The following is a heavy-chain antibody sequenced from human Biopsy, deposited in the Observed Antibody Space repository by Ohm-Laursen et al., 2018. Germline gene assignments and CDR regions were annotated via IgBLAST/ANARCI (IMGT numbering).Heavy chain of an antibody. CDR1: GGSISSYY. CDR2: IYYSGNT. J-gene: IGHJ4*02. Sequence: GTLSLTWTVSGGSISSYYWNWIRQPPGKGLEWIGYIYYSGNTDYSPSLKSRVTISVDTSNNQFSLKLRSVTAADTAVYYCARQVDFWSGYVDYWGQGTLVAVSS. CDR3: ARQVDFWSGYVDY. D-gene: IGHD3-3*01. V-gene: IGHV4-59*08.